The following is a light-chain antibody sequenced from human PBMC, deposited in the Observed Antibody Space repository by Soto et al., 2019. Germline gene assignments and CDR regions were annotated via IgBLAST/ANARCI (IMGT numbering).Light chain of an antibody. Sequence: DIQMTQSPTSLSASVGDRVTISCRASQYISTYLSWYQQKPGKAPRLLIYAASTVQSGVPPRFSGSGSGTDFILIISSLRSEDIATYFCQQTYSAPPWTFGQGTKVDIK. CDR1: QYISTY. V-gene: IGKV1-39*01. CDR2: AAS. CDR3: QQTYSAPPWT. J-gene: IGKJ1*01.